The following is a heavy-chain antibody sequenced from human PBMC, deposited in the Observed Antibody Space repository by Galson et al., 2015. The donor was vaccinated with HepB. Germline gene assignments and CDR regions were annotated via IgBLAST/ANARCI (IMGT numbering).Heavy chain of an antibody. Sequence: SLRLSCAASGFTFSSYWVSWVRQAPGKGLEWVANIKQDGSEKYYVDSVKGRFTISRDNAKNSLYLQMNSLRAEDTAVYYCARDRAAVAGIRQYFQHWGQGTLVTVSS. V-gene: IGHV3-7*03. CDR2: IKQDGSEK. CDR3: ARDRAAVAGIRQYFQH. CDR1: GFTFSSYW. D-gene: IGHD6-19*01. J-gene: IGHJ1*01.